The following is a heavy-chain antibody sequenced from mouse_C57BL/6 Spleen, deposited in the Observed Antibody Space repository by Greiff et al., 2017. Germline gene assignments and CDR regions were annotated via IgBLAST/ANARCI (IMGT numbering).Heavy chain of an antibody. CDR2: IRSKSSNYAT. CDR1: GFTFNTYA. V-gene: IGHV10-3*01. Sequence: EVQGVESGGGLVQPKGSLKLSCAASGFTFNTYAMHWVRQAPGKGLEWVARIRSKSSNYATYYADSVKDRFTISRDDTQSMLYLQMNNLKTEDTAMYYCVRDKSDGDYFDYWGQGTTLTVSS. CDR3: VRDKSDGDYFDY. J-gene: IGHJ2*01.